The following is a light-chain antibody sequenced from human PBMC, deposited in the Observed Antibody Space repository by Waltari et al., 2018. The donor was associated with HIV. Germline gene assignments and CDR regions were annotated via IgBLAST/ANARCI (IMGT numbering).Light chain of an antibody. CDR2: DDA. J-gene: IGLJ3*02. Sequence: QSALPQPASVSGSLGPSLTLSCTAASPNVGSYSLVSWYQNRPGQAPTLIIYDDAKRPLGISSRFSGAKSGNTASLTISGLQSEDEADYYCCSYGGDDTLVFGGGTKVTAL. CDR3: CSYGGDDTLV. V-gene: IGLV2-23*01. CDR1: SPNVGSYSL.